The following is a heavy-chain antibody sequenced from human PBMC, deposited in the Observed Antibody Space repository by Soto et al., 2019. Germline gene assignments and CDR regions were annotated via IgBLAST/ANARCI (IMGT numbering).Heavy chain of an antibody. D-gene: IGHD1-26*01. CDR3: ATRDSGSYPYYYYGMDV. Sequence: ASVKVSCKASGGTFSSYAISWVRQAPGQGLEWMGGIIPIFGTANYAQKFQGRVTITADESTSTAYMELSSLRSEDTAVYYCATRDSGSYPYYYYGMDVWGQGTTVTVYS. CDR1: GGTFSSYA. V-gene: IGHV1-69*13. CDR2: IIPIFGTA. J-gene: IGHJ6*02.